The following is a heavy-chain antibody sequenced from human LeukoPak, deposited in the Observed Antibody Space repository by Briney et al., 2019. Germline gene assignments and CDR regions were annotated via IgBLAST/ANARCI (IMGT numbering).Heavy chain of an antibody. J-gene: IGHJ4*02. V-gene: IGHV3-30-3*01. CDR1: GYTFTGYS. D-gene: IGHD5-24*01. CDR2: ISYDGSNK. CDR3: ARDPEMATISAFDY. Sequence: SCKASGYTFTGYSMHWVRQAPGKGLEWVAVISYDGSNKYYADSVKGRFTISRDNSKNTLYLQMNSLRAEDTAVYYCARDPEMATISAFDYWGQGTLVTVSS.